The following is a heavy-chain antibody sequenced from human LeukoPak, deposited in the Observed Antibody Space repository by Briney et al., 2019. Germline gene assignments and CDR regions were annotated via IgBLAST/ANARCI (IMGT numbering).Heavy chain of an antibody. CDR1: GGSISSDY. J-gene: IGHJ4*02. CDR2: IYYSGTT. CDR3: ARGANWGSPDY. V-gene: IGHV4-59*01. D-gene: IGHD7-27*01. Sequence: SETLSLTCTVSGGSISSDYWSWIRQSPGKGLEWIGYIYYSGTTSYNPSLKSRAPISLDTPKNQFSLKLSSVTAADTAVYYCARGANWGSPDYWGQGTLVTVSS.